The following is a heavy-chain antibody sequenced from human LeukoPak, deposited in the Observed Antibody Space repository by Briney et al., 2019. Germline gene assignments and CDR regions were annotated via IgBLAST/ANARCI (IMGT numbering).Heavy chain of an antibody. CDR1: RFTFSSYG. CDR3: ARHLLWFGELSGGFDY. V-gene: IGHV3-23*01. J-gene: IGHJ4*02. CDR2: ISSSGGST. D-gene: IGHD3-10*01. Sequence: GGTLRLTCAASRFTFSSYGMSWVRQAPGKGLEWVSGISSSGGSTYYADSVKGRFTISRDNSRNTLYLQMNSLRAEDTAVYYCARHLLWFGELSGGFDYWGQGTLVTVSS.